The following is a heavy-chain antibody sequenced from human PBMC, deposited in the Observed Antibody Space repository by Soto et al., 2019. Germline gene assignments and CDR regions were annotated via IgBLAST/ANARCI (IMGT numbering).Heavy chain of an antibody. D-gene: IGHD3-22*01. Sequence: GGSMRLPGSASGFTFNNHWMHCVSQDPEKGLVWVSRINGVGNSIAYADSVQGRFTVSRDNAKNTLYLQMNSLRAEDTAVYYCARAYYYDSNGHNWFDPWGQGTLVTVSS. CDR2: INGVGNSI. CDR1: GFTFNNHW. J-gene: IGHJ5*02. CDR3: ARAYYYDSNGHNWFDP. V-gene: IGHV3-74*01.